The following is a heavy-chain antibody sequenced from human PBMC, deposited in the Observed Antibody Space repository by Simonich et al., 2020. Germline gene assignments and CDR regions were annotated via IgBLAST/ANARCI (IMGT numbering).Heavy chain of an antibody. V-gene: IGHV3-21*01. J-gene: IGHJ4*02. D-gene: IGHD3-10*01. CDR2: ISSSSSYI. Sequence: GGGLVKPGGSLRLSCAASGLNFSRYSMNWVRQAPGKGLEWVSSISSSSSYIYYADSVKDRFTISRYNAKNSLDLQMNSLRAEDTAVYYCARDTSYYGSGSYYFDYWGQGTLVTVSS. CDR3: ARDTSYYGSGSYYFDY. CDR1: GLNFSRYS.